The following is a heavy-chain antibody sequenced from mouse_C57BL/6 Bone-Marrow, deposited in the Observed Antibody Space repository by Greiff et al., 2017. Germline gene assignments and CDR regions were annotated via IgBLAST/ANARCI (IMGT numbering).Heavy chain of an antibody. D-gene: IGHD2-4*01. Sequence: VQLQQSGTVLARPGASVTMSCKTSGYTFTSYWMHWVKQRPGQGLGWIGAIYPGNSDTSYNQKFKGKAKLTAVTSASTAYMELSSLTNEDSAVDYGARGGLRRRAWFAYWGQGTLVTVSA. CDR2: IYPGNSDT. J-gene: IGHJ3*01. CDR1: GYTFTSYW. CDR3: ARGGLRRRAWFAY. V-gene: IGHV1-5*01.